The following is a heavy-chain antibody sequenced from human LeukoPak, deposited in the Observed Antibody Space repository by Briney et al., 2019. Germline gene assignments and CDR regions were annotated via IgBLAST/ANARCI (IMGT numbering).Heavy chain of an antibody. D-gene: IGHD3-9*01. CDR1: VGSFSRYH. V-gene: IGHV4-59*08. J-gene: IGHJ3*02. Sequence: PSQTLSLTCTVSVGSFSRYHWSCIRQPPGEGRECVADIYDGGNTVYNPYLRSRVTISVDTSNNQFSLNLSSVAAADTAVYYCASMYYDILAGYYRGAFDIWGQGTMVTVSS. CDR3: ASMYYDILAGYYRGAFDI. CDR2: IYDGGNT.